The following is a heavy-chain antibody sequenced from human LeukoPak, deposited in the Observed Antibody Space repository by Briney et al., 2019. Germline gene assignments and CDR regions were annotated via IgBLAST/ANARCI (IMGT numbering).Heavy chain of an antibody. CDR1: GFTFSSYA. V-gene: IGHV3-23*01. J-gene: IGHJ4*02. CDR3: AKAVKTFFYRGSYPSDY. D-gene: IGHD1-26*01. CDR2: ISGGGGST. Sequence: GGSLRLSCAASGFTFSSYAMSWVRQAPGKGLEWVSAISGGGGSTYYADSVKGRFTISRDNSKNTLYLQMNSLRAEDTAVYYCAKAVKTFFYRGSYPSDYWARGPLAPVSS.